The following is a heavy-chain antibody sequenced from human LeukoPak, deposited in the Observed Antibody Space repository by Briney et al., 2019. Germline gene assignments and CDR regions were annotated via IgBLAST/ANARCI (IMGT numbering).Heavy chain of an antibody. V-gene: IGHV4-59*12. CDR3: TREGRNFFDP. CDR1: GGFISSYY. J-gene: IGHJ5*02. Sequence: SETLSLTCTVSGGFISSYYWSWIRQPPGKGLEWIGYIYYSGSTNYNPSLKSRVTISVDTSKNQVSLHLNSVTPEDTAVYYCTREGRNFFDPWGQGTLVTVSS. CDR2: IYYSGST.